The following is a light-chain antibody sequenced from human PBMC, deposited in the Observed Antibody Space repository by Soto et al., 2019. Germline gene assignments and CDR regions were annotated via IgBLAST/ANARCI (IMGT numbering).Light chain of an antibody. CDR1: QGISSL. CDR2: AAS. Sequence: DIQMTQSPSFVSASVGARVTITCRASQGISSLLAWYQHRPGRVPKLLIYAASNLESGVPSRFSGSGSGTDFTLTISSLQPEDFATYYCQQTTSFPLTVGGGTKVEIK. CDR3: QQTTSFPLT. V-gene: IGKV1-12*01. J-gene: IGKJ4*01.